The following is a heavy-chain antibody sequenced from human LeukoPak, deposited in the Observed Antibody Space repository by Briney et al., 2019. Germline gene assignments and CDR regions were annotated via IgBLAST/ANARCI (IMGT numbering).Heavy chain of an antibody. D-gene: IGHD3-22*01. Sequence: PGGSLRLSCAASGFTFSSYAMHWVRQAPGKGLEWVAVISYDGSNKYYADSVKGRFTISRDNSKNTLYLQMNSLRAEDTAVYYCAKVEPSSGYFDYWGQGTLVTVSS. CDR2: ISYDGSNK. CDR3: AKVEPSSGYFDY. J-gene: IGHJ4*02. V-gene: IGHV3-30*04. CDR1: GFTFSSYA.